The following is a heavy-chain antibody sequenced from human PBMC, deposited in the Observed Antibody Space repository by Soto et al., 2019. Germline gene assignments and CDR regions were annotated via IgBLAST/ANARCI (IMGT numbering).Heavy chain of an antibody. D-gene: IGHD6-13*01. V-gene: IGHV3-33*01. CDR2: IWYDGSKK. CDR3: ARDDSASGAGLDY. CDR1: AFTFSSYG. J-gene: IGHJ4*02. Sequence: QVHLVESGGGVVQPGRSLRVSCVVSAFTFSSYGMHWVRQAPGKGPEWVAVIWYDGSKKYYRDSVKGRFSISRDNSRNTLYLQMNSLRVEDTAVYYCARDDSASGAGLDYWGQGTLVTVSS.